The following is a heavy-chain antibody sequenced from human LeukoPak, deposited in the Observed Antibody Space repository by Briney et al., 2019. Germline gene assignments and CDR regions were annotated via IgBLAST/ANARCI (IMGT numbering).Heavy chain of an antibody. D-gene: IGHD3-22*01. V-gene: IGHV3-11*01. J-gene: IGHJ4*02. CDR1: GFTFSDYY. CDR2: ISSSGSTI. CDR3: ARVGDYYDSSGYYQSYYFDY. Sequence: GGSLRLSCAASGFTFSDYYMSWIRQAPGKGLEWVSYISSSGSTIYYADSVKGRFTISRDNAKNSLYLQMNSLRAEDTAMYYCARVGDYYDSSGYYQSYYFDYWGQGTLVTVSS.